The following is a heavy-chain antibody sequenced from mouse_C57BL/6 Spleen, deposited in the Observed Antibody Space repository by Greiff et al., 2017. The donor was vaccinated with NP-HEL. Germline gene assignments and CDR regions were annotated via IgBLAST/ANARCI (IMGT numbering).Heavy chain of an antibody. CDR2: IYPGDGDT. CDR1: GYAFSSYW. Sequence: QVQLKESGAELVKPGASVKISCKASGYAFSSYWMNWVKQRPGKGLEWIGQIYPGDGDTNYNGKFKGKATLTADKSSSTAYMQLSSLTSEDSAVYFCARSGDYGFDYWGQGTTLTVSS. CDR3: ARSGDYGFDY. J-gene: IGHJ2*01. D-gene: IGHD2-4*01. V-gene: IGHV1-80*01.